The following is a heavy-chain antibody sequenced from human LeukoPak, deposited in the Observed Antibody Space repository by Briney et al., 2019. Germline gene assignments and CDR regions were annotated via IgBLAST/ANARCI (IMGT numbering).Heavy chain of an antibody. CDR1: GYTFTGYY. CDR2: INSNSGGT. Sequence: ASVKVSCKASGYTFTGYYMHWVRQAPGQGLEWMGWINSNSGGTNYAQKFQGRVTMTRDTSISTAYMELSRLRSDDTAVYYCAGLYCSSTSCHNWFDPWGQGTLVTVSS. J-gene: IGHJ5*02. V-gene: IGHV1-2*02. CDR3: AGLYCSSTSCHNWFDP. D-gene: IGHD2-2*01.